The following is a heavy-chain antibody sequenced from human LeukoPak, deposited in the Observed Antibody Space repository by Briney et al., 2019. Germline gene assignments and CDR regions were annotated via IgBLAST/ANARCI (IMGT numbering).Heavy chain of an antibody. V-gene: IGHV3-72*01. CDR1: GFTSSDHY. J-gene: IGHJ4*02. CDR2: IRNKVNSYTT. Sequence: GGSLRLSCVVSGFTSSDHYIDWARQAPGKGLEWVGRIRNKVNSYTTEYTASVKDRFTISRDDSKNSVWLQMNSLKTEDSAVYYCATSNSNGLSLFDYWGQGTLVTVSS. D-gene: IGHD6-25*01. CDR3: ATSNSNGLSLFDY.